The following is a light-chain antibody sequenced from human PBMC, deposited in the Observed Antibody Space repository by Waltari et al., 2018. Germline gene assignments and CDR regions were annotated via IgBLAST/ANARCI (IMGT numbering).Light chain of an antibody. CDR2: KDN. Sequence: SYELTQPSSVSVSPGQTASITCSGDLLAKKYARWFQQKPGQAPVLVIFKDNERPSGIPERFSGSGSGTSVTLTISGAQVEDEADYYCYSAADNNVGVFGPGTKVTVL. CDR3: YSAADNNVGV. J-gene: IGLJ1*01. CDR1: LLAKKY. V-gene: IGLV3-27*01.